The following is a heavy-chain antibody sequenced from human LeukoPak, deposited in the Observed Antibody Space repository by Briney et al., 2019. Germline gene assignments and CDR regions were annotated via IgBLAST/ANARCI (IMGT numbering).Heavy chain of an antibody. CDR3: AKGFGSGTYRAPDCFAP. J-gene: IGHJ5*02. CDR2: ISGSGGST. V-gene: IGHV3-23*01. D-gene: IGHD3-10*01. Sequence: PGGSLRLSCAASGFTFSSYAMSWVRQAPGKGLEWVSAISGSGGSTYYADSVKGRFTISRDNSKNTLYLQMNSLRAEDTAVYYCAKGFGSGTYRAPDCFAPWGKETLVTVSS. CDR1: GFTFSSYA.